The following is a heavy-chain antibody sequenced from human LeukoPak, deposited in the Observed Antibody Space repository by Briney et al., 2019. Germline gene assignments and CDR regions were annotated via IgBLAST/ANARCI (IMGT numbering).Heavy chain of an antibody. CDR2: ISGSGGST. V-gene: IGHV3-23*01. CDR3: AKTRNNIVATIHDY. J-gene: IGHJ4*02. D-gene: IGHD5-12*01. Sequence: PGGFLRLSCAASGFTFSSYAMSWVRQAPGKGLEWVSAISGSGGSTYYADSVKGRFTISRDNSKNTLYLQMNSLRAEDTAVYYCAKTRNNIVATIHDYWGQGTLVTVSS. CDR1: GFTFSSYA.